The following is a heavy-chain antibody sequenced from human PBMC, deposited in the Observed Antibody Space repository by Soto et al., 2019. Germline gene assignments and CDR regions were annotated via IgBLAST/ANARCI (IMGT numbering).Heavy chain of an antibody. CDR3: ARSGGYQNYFDY. CDR1: GFTFSSYG. V-gene: IGHV3-33*01. Sequence: QVQLVESGGGVVQPGRSLRLSCAASGFTFSSYGMHWVRQAPGKGLEWVAVIWYDGSNKYYADSVKGRLTISRDNSKNTLYLQMNSLRAEDTAVYYCARSGGYQNYFDYWGQGTLVTVSS. D-gene: IGHD2-2*01. CDR2: IWYDGSNK. J-gene: IGHJ4*02.